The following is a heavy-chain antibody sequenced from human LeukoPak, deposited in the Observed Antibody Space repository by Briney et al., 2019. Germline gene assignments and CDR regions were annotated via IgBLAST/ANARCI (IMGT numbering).Heavy chain of an antibody. J-gene: IGHJ4*02. CDR1: GYTFTPYS. D-gene: IGHD3-22*01. CDR3: ARDYYDSSGYGAHDY. Sequence: ASVKVSCKASGYTFTPYSITWVRQAPGQGLEWMGWINPNSGGTKYAQRFQGRVTMSRDTSISTAYMELSRLRSDDTAVYYCARDYYDSSGYGAHDYWGQGTLVTVSS. V-gene: IGHV1-2*02. CDR2: INPNSGGT.